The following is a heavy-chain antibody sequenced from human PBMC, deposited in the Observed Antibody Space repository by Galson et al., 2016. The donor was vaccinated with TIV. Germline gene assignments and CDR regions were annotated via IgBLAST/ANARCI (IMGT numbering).Heavy chain of an antibody. CDR2: IFYTGTT. Sequence: SETLSLTCSVSGASISTSSNYWVWIRQPPGKGLEWIGTIFYTGTTYYNPSLKSRGTISVDTSKRQFSLKVSSVTAADTAVYYCARRHQWLGGSFYIWGQGTMVTVSS. D-gene: IGHD6-19*01. CDR3: ARRHQWLGGSFYI. V-gene: IGHV4-39*01. CDR1: GASISTSSNY. J-gene: IGHJ3*02.